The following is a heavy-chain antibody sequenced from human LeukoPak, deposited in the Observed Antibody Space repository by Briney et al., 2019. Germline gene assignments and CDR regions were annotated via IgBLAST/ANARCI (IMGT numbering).Heavy chain of an antibody. D-gene: IGHD3-22*01. Sequence: PGGSLRLSCAASGFTFSSYSVSWVRQAPGKGLEWVANIKQDGSEDNHVGSVKGRFTISRDNAKNSLFLQMSSLRAEDTAVYYCARDYDSSGYDSRLDSWGQGTLVTVSS. CDR2: IKQDGSED. CDR1: GFTFSSYS. V-gene: IGHV3-7*01. CDR3: ARDYDSSGYDSRLDS. J-gene: IGHJ4*02.